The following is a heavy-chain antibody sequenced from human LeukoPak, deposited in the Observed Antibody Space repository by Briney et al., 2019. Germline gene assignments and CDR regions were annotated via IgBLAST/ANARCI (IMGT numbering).Heavy chain of an antibody. V-gene: IGHV7-4-1*02. CDR1: GYTFTSYA. Sequence: GASVKVSCKASGYTFTSYAMNWVRQAPGQGLEWMGWINTNTGNPTYAQGFTGRFVFSLDTSVSTAYLQISSLKAEDTAVYYCARVKVLGQYSSSSIGYYYYYMDVWGKGTTVTVSS. CDR3: ARVKVLGQYSSSSIGYYYYYMDV. CDR2: INTNTGNP. J-gene: IGHJ6*03. D-gene: IGHD6-6*01.